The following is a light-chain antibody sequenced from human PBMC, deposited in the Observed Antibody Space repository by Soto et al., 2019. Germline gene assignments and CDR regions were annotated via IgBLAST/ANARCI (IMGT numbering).Light chain of an antibody. CDR1: QSISSY. CDR2: LAS. J-gene: IGKJ3*01. V-gene: IGKV1-39*01. CDR3: QQRYTPLFT. Sequence: DIQMTQSPSSLSASVGYRVTITCRASQSISSYLNWYQQKPGKAPKLLIYLASTLNSGATSRFSGSGSGTDFTLTLSSLHPEDSATYYCQQRYTPLFTFGPGTQVDIK.